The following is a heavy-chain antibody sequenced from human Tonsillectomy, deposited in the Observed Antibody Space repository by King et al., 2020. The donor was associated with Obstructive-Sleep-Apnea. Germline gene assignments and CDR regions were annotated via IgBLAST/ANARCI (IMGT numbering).Heavy chain of an antibody. CDR3: ARDGGGHFDY. Sequence: VQLVESGGGLVQPGGSLRLSCAASGFTFGSYWMTWVRQAPGKGLEWVANIKQDGNEKYYVVSVRGRSTISRDHATNSLSLQMNNLRAEDTAVYDCARDGGGHFDYWGQGSLVTVSS. CDR2: IKQDGNEK. D-gene: IGHD3-16*01. V-gene: IGHV3-7*03. CDR1: GFTFGSYW. J-gene: IGHJ4*02.